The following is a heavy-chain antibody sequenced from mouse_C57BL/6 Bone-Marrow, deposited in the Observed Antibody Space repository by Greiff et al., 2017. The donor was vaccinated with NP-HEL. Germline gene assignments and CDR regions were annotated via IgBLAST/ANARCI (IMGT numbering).Heavy chain of an antibody. J-gene: IGHJ4*01. D-gene: IGHD2-3*01. CDR1: GYTFTSYW. CDR2: IDPSDSET. Sequence: QVQLQQPGAELVRPGSSVKLSCKASGYTFTSYWMHWVKQRPIQGLEWIGNIDPSDSETHYNQKFKDKATLTVDKSSSTAYMQLSGLTSEDSAVYYCARSGIYEGAMDYWGQGTSVTVSS. CDR3: ARSGIYEGAMDY. V-gene: IGHV1-52*01.